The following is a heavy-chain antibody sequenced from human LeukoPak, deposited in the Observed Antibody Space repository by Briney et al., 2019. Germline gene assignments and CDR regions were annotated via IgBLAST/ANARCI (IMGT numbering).Heavy chain of an antibody. CDR3: ASPKVSRWYPGFDY. CDR1: GGSISSYY. D-gene: IGHD6-19*01. J-gene: IGHJ4*02. Sequence: PSETLPLLHTVSGGSISSYYLSWIRQPPGRGLEWIGYIYDSGSTNYNPSPKSRVTISVDTSKNQFSLKLSSVTAADTAVYNCASPKVSRWYPGFDYWGQGALWTLSS. CDR2: IYDSGST. V-gene: IGHV4-59*01.